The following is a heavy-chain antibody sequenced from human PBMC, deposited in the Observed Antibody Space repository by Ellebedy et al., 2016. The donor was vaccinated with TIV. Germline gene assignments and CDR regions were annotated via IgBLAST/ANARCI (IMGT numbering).Heavy chain of an antibody. CDR1: GFTFSSYG. Sequence: GGSLRLXXAASGFTFSSYGMHWVRQAPGKGLEWVAVISYDGSNKYYADSVKGRFTISRDNSKNTLYLQMNSLRAEDTAVYYCARDSRYDFWSGYYTGMAARYNYYYYGMDVWGQGTTVTVSS. J-gene: IGHJ6*02. CDR2: ISYDGSNK. CDR3: ARDSRYDFWSGYYTGMAARYNYYYYGMDV. D-gene: IGHD3-3*01. V-gene: IGHV3-30*03.